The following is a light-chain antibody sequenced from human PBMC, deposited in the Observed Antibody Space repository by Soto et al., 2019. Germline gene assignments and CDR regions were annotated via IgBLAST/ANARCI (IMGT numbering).Light chain of an antibody. CDR1: QDIRGA. CDR2: DVS. CDR3: QQFNSSPIT. Sequence: AIQVTQSPSSLSASVGDRVTMTCRASQDIRGALAWYQQKSGKPPNLLIYDVSTLEGGVPSRFSGSGSGTEFTLTISILQPDVVGNYYCQQFNSSPITFGHGTRLEIK. J-gene: IGKJ5*01. V-gene: IGKV1-13*02.